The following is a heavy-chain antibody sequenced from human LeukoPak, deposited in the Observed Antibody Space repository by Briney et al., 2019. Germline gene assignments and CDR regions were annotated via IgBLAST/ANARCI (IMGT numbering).Heavy chain of an antibody. D-gene: IGHD3-22*01. J-gene: IGHJ6*02. CDR3: ARTVVIRNYGTDV. CDR2: IIPILGIA. Sequence: ASVKVSCKASGGTFSSYAISWVRQAPGQGLEWMGRIIPILGIANYAQKFQGRVTITADKSTSTAYMELSSLRSEDTAVYYCARTVVIRNYGTDVWGQGTTVTVSS. V-gene: IGHV1-69*04. CDR1: GGTFSSYA.